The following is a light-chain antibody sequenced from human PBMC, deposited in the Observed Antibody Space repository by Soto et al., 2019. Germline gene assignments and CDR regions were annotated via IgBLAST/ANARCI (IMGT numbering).Light chain of an antibody. J-gene: IGLJ2*01. V-gene: IGLV2-14*01. CDR3: SSYTSGSTSVV. Sequence: QSALTQPASVSGSPGQSITISCTGTSSDVGGFNFVSWYQQHPGKAPKVMIYDVSNRPSGVSNRFSGSKSGNTASLTISGLQAEDAADYYCSSYTSGSTSVVFGGGTKLTVL. CDR2: DVS. CDR1: SSDVGGFNF.